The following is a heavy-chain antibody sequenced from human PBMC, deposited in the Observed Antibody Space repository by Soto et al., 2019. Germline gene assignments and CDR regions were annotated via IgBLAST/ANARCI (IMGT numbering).Heavy chain of an antibody. CDR1: GFTFSSYA. CDR3: AKDRGVEVTTRFFDY. Sequence: PGGSLRLSCAASGFTFSSYAMSWVRQAPGKGLEWVSAISGSGGSPYYADSVKGRFTISRDNSKNTLYLQMNSLRAEDTAVYYCAKDRGVEVTTRFFDYWGQGTLATVSS. J-gene: IGHJ4*02. V-gene: IGHV3-23*01. CDR2: ISGSGGSP. D-gene: IGHD4-17*01.